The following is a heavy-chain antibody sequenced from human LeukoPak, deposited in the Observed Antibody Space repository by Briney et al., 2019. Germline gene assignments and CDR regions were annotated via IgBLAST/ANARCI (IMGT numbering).Heavy chain of an antibody. J-gene: IGHJ5*01. CDR3: GRGSGIGTTGLADYS. V-gene: IGHV1-18*01. CDR1: GYTFTSYG. CDR2: ISAYNGDT. Sequence: VASVKVSCKASGYTFTSYGVSWVRQAPGQGLEWMGWISAYNGDTNYAQNLQGRVTMTTDTSASTAYMELRSLRSDDTAVYYCGRGSGIGTTGLADYSWGHGTLVT. D-gene: IGHD1-14*01.